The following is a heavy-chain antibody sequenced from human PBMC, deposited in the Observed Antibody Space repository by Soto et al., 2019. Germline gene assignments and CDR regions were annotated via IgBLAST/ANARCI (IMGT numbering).Heavy chain of an antibody. V-gene: IGHV6-1*01. J-gene: IGHJ6*02. D-gene: IGHD6-19*01. Sequence: PSQTLSLTCAISGDSVSSNSAAWNWIRQSPSRGLEWLGRTYYRSKWYNDYAVSVKSRITINPDTSKNQFSLQLNSVTPEDTAVYYCAKARTDSSGWYLRADYYYFGMDVWGQGTTVTVS. CDR2: TYYRSKWYN. CDR3: AKARTDSSGWYLRADYYYFGMDV. CDR1: GDSVSSNSAA.